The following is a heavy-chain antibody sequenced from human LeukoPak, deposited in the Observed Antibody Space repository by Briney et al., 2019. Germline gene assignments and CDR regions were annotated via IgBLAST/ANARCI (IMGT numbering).Heavy chain of an antibody. J-gene: IGHJ5*02. D-gene: IGHD2-21*02. CDR1: GFTFSSYG. CDR3: AKIGGGDYNWFDP. CDR2: IRYDGNKE. Sequence: PGGSLRLSCAASGFTFSSYGMHWVRQAPGKGLEWVAFIRYDGNKEFYPDSVKGRFTISRDNSKNTLYLQMDSLRTEDTAVYYCAKIGGGDYNWFDPWGQGTLVTVSS. V-gene: IGHV3-30*02.